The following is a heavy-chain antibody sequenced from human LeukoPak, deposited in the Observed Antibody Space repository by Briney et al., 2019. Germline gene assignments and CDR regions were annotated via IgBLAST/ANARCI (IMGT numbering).Heavy chain of an antibody. Sequence: ASVKVSCKASGYTFTGYYMHWVRQAPGQGLEWMGWINPNSGGTNYAQKFQGRVTMTRDTSISTAYMELSRLRSDDTTVYYCARGCSSTSCYYYGMDVWGQGTTVTVYS. J-gene: IGHJ6*02. CDR2: INPNSGGT. D-gene: IGHD2-2*01. CDR1: GYTFTGYY. CDR3: ARGCSSTSCYYYGMDV. V-gene: IGHV1-2*02.